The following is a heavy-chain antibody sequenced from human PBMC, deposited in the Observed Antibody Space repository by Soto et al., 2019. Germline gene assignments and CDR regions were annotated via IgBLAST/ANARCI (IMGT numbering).Heavy chain of an antibody. CDR2: TWYDGSNQ. V-gene: IGHV3-33*01. Sequence: GGSLRLSCVASGFTFRNHGMHWVRQAPGKGLEWLAVTWYDGSNQFYADSVKGRFTISRDNSKNTLYLQMNSLRVEDTAVYYCARGSGHNSIDYWGQGTLVTVSS. CDR1: GFTFRNHG. D-gene: IGHD1-20*01. CDR3: ARGSGHNSIDY. J-gene: IGHJ4*02.